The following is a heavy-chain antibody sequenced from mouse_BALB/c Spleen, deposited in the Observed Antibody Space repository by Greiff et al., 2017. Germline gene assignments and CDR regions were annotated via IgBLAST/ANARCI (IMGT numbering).Heavy chain of an antibody. CDR3: ARNYRYDGDYAMDY. J-gene: IGHJ4*01. CDR1: GYTFSSYW. V-gene: IGHV1-9*01. Sequence: VQLQQSGAELMKPGASVKISCKATGYTFSSYWIEWVKQRPGHGLEWIGEILPGSGSTNYNEKFKGKATFTADTSSNTAYMQLSSLTSEDSAVYYCARNYRYDGDYAMDYWGQGTSVTVSS. D-gene: IGHD2-14*01. CDR2: ILPGSGST.